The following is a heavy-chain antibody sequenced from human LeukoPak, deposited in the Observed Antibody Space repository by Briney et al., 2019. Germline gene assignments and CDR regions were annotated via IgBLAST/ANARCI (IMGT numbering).Heavy chain of an antibody. Sequence: GGSLRLSCTASGFTFGDYAMSWVRQAPGKGLEWVGFIRSKAYGGTTEYAASVKGRFTISRDDSKSIAYLQMNSLKTEDTAVYYCTRVADYDFWSGYHAPYFDYWGQGTLVTVSS. J-gene: IGHJ4*02. V-gene: IGHV3-49*04. CDR1: GFTFGDYA. D-gene: IGHD3-3*01. CDR2: IRSKAYGGTT. CDR3: TRVADYDFWSGYHAPYFDY.